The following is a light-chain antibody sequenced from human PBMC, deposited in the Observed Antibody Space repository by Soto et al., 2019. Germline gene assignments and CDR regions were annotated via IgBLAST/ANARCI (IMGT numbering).Light chain of an antibody. CDR3: CSYTTSSPYV. J-gene: IGLJ1*01. V-gene: IGLV2-14*03. CDR1: SSDVGAYNY. Sequence: QSVLTQPASVSGSPGQSIAISCTGTSSDVGAYNYVSWYQQHPGKAPKLMIDDVSNRPSGVSNRFSGSKSGNTASLTISGLQAEDEADYYCCSYTTSSPYVFGTGTKVTVL. CDR2: DVS.